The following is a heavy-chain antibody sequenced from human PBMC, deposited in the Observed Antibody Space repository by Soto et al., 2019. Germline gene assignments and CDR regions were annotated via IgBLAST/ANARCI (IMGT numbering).Heavy chain of an antibody. D-gene: IGHD3-10*01. CDR3: AKGGLWFGELPS. V-gene: IGHV3-23*01. CDR2: ISGSGDST. Sequence: EVQLLESGGGLVQPGGSLRLSCAASGFTFSTYGMSWVRQAPGKGLEWVSGISGSGDSTYYADSVKGRFTISRDTSKNTLYRQMNSLRADDTAVYYCAKGGLWFGELPSWGQGTLVTVSS. J-gene: IGHJ5*02. CDR1: GFTFSTYG.